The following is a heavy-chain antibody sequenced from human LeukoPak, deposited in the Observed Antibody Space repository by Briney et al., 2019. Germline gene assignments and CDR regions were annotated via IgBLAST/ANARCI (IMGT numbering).Heavy chain of an antibody. CDR3: ARVPGGGYVDY. V-gene: IGHV4-34*01. D-gene: IGHD2-15*01. J-gene: IGHJ4*02. Sequence: SETLSLTCAVYGGSFSGYYWSWIRQSPGKGLEWIGEINHSGSTNYNPSLKSRVTISVDTSKNHFSLKLSSVTAADTAVYYCARVPGGGYVDYWGQGTLVTVSS. CDR2: INHSGST. CDR1: GGSFSGYY.